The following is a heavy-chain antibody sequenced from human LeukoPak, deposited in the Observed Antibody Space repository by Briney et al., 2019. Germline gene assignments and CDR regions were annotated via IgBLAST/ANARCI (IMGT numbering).Heavy chain of an antibody. J-gene: IGHJ4*02. CDR2: INPNSGGT. D-gene: IGHD1-14*01. V-gene: IGHV1-2*02. Sequence: GALVKVSCKASGYTFTGYYMHWVRQAPGQGLEWMGWINPNSGGTNYAQNFQGRVTMTRDTSISTTYMELNRLRSDDTAVYYCARQMKPLAQGIDNWGQGTLVTVSS. CDR1: GYTFTGYY. CDR3: ARQMKPLAQGIDN.